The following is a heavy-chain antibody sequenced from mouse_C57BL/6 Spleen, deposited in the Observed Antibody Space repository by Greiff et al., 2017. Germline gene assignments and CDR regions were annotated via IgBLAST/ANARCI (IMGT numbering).Heavy chain of an antibody. CDR2: IWSGGST. CDR3: ARYGRYFDV. J-gene: IGHJ1*03. D-gene: IGHD1-1*01. Sequence: VQLQESGPGLVQPSQSLSITCTVSGFSLTSYGVHWVRQSPGKGLEWLGVIWSGGSTDYNAAFISRLSISKDNSKSQVFFKMNSLQADDTAIYYCARYGRYFDVWGTGTTVTVSS. V-gene: IGHV2-2*01. CDR1: GFSLTSYG.